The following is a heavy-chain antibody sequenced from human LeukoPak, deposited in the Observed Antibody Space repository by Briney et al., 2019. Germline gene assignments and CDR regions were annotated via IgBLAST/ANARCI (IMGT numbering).Heavy chain of an antibody. J-gene: IGHJ4*02. Sequence: SQTLSLTCAISGDSVSSNSAAWNWIRQSPSRGLEWLGGTYYRSKWYNDYAVSVKSRITINPDTSKNQFSLQLNSVTPEDTAVYYCARAPRIAVAGTFDYWGQGTLVTVSS. CDR1: GDSVSSNSAA. CDR3: ARAPRIAVAGTFDY. D-gene: IGHD6-19*01. CDR2: TYYRSKWYN. V-gene: IGHV6-1*01.